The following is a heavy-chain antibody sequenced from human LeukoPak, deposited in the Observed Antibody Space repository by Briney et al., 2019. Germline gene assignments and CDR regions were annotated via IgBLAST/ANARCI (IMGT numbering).Heavy chain of an antibody. V-gene: IGHV3-15*01. CDR2: IKSKTDGGTT. CDR1: GFTFSNAW. CDR3: TTDPRYGSGSYYPRVYYYGMDV. Sequence: GGSLRLSCAASGFTFSNAWMSWVRQAPGKGLEWVGRIKSKTDGGTTDYAAPVKGRFTISRDDSKNTLYLQMNSLKTKDTAVYYCTTDPRYGSGSYYPRVYYYGMDVWGKGTTVTVSS. D-gene: IGHD3-10*01. J-gene: IGHJ6*04.